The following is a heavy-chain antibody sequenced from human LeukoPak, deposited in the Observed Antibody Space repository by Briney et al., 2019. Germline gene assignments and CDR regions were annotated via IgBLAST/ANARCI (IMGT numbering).Heavy chain of an antibody. V-gene: IGHV3-48*03. J-gene: IGHJ4*02. CDR3: AREGGVNYYDLDYFDY. Sequence: AGGSLRLSCVGSGFTFSTYEMTWVRQAPGKGLEWVSGISSSGGTIYYADSVKGRFTISRDNAKNSLYLQMNSLRAEDTAVYYCAREGGVNYYDLDYFDYWGQGTLITVSS. D-gene: IGHD3-22*01. CDR1: GFTFSTYE. CDR2: ISSSGGTI.